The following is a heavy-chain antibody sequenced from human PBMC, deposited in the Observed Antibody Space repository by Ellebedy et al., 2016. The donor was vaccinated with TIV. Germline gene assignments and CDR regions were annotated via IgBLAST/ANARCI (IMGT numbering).Heavy chain of an antibody. J-gene: IGHJ6*02. CDR2: IYYSGTT. CDR3: ARIWFGDLFSPEGDV. D-gene: IGHD3-10*01. V-gene: IGHV4-39*01. Sequence: SETLSLTXAVSGDPISGSHWWRWVRQPPGQGLEWIGSIYYSGTTFYNPSLKSRVTISVDTSKNQFSLNLTSVTAADTALYYCARIWFGDLFSPEGDVWGQGTTVTVSS. CDR1: GDPISGSHW.